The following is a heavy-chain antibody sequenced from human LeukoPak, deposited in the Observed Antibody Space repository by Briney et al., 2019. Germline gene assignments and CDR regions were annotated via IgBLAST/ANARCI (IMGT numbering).Heavy chain of an antibody. D-gene: IGHD5-12*01. J-gene: IGHJ4*02. CDR1: GYTFTSYD. CDR2: MNPKSGNT. Sequence: ASVKVSCKASGYTFTSYDINWVRQVTGQGLEWMGWMNPKSGNTGYAQKFQGRVTITRNTSISTAYMEVSSLRYEDTAVYYCARLSGYDWESFYDYWGQGTLVTVAS. CDR3: ARLSGYDWESFYDY. V-gene: IGHV1-8*03.